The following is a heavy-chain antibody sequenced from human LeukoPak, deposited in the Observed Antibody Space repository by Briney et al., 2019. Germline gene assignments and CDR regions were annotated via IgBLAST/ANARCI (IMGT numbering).Heavy chain of an antibody. CDR1: GYTFTGYY. Sequence: HVASVKVSCKASGYTFTGYYMHWVRQAPGQGLEWMGWINPNSGGTNYAQKFQGRVTMTRDTSISTAYMELSRLRSDDTAVYYCARGVSSSWYSEYFQHWGQGTLVTVSS. CDR2: INPNSGGT. D-gene: IGHD6-13*01. J-gene: IGHJ1*01. V-gene: IGHV1-2*02. CDR3: ARGVSSSWYSEYFQH.